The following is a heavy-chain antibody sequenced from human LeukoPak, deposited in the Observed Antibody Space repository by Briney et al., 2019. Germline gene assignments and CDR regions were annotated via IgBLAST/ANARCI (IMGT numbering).Heavy chain of an antibody. D-gene: IGHD5/OR15-5a*01. J-gene: IGHJ4*02. CDR3: ARSTSGTFDH. CDR1: GFTFSIYS. Sequence: GGSLRLSCAASGFTFSIYSMNWVRQAPGKGLEWVSYITSDRRTISYADPVKGRFTISRDIDKRLLYLQMDSLRAGDTAVYYCARSTSGTFDHWGQGMLVTVS. CDR2: ITSDRRTI. V-gene: IGHV3-48*01.